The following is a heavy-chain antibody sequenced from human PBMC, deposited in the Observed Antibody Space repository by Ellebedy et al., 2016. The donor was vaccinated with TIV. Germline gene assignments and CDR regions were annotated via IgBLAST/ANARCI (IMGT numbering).Heavy chain of an antibody. CDR3: AKGPVGIMIPMDV. CDR2: IGGSGGST. D-gene: IGHD3-16*01. J-gene: IGHJ6*02. CDR1: GFTFSSYA. Sequence: GGSLRLXXAASGFTFSSYAMSWVCQAPGKGLEWVSAIGGSGGSTYYADSVKGRFTISRDNSKNTLYLQMNSLRAEDTAVYYCAKGPVGIMIPMDVWGQGTTVTVSS. V-gene: IGHV3-23*01.